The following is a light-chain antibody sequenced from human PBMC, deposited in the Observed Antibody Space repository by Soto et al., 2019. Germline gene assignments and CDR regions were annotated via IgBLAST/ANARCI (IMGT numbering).Light chain of an antibody. CDR2: HSS. CDR3: QQYNTWHRT. V-gene: IGKV3-20*01. CDR1: QTVSITY. J-gene: IGKJ1*01. Sequence: EILLAQSPGTLSLSPGESATLSCRASQTVSITYLTWYQQKNGQAPRILIYHSSTRDTGVPTRFSGRGSWTDFTLPINRLQSEDIYVDYCQQYNTWHRTFGQGTKVDIK.